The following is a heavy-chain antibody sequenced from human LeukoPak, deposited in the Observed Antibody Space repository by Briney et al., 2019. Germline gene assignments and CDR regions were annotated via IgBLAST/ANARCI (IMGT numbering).Heavy chain of an antibody. CDR1: GFTFSIYA. CDR2: ITSSGDGT. CDR3: AKDRPNYYGSNGHYYRRDGDY. V-gene: IGHV3-23*01. J-gene: IGHJ4*02. Sequence: GGSLRLSCAASGFTFSIYAMSWVRQAPGKGLQWVSSITSSGDGTYYADSVKGRSTISRYNSENMLYLQMNSLRVEDTAVYFCAKDRPNYYGSNGHYYRRDGDYWGQGTLVTVSS. D-gene: IGHD3-22*01.